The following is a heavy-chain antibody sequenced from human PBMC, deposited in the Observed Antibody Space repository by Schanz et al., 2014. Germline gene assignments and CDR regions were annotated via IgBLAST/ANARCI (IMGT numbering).Heavy chain of an antibody. CDR3: ARESVSRTRLFDP. J-gene: IGHJ5*02. D-gene: IGHD3-3*01. V-gene: IGHV1-18*04. CDR2: INTYNGDT. Sequence: QVQLVQSGAEVKEPGASVKVSCKASGYTFTSNGITWVRQAPGQGLEWMGWINTYNGDTAYAQNMQDRVTLTTDTSTSTAYMEVRSLRSDDTAVYYCARESVSRTRLFDPWGQGTLVTVSS. CDR1: GYTFTSNG.